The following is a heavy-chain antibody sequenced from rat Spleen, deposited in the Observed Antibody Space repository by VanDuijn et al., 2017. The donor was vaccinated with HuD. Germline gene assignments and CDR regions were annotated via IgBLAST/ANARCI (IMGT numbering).Heavy chain of an antibody. CDR3: ATGLRVYLPYVMDA. CDR2: ISTGGGNT. J-gene: IGHJ4*01. CDR1: GFTFSNYD. D-gene: IGHD1-9*01. V-gene: IGHV5S13*01. Sequence: EVQLVESGGGLVQPGRSLKLSCAASGFTFSNYDMAWVRQAPAKGLEWVASISTGGGNTYYRDSVRGRFTISRDNAKNTQYLQMDSLRSEDTATYYCATGLRVYLPYVMDAWGQGASVTVSS.